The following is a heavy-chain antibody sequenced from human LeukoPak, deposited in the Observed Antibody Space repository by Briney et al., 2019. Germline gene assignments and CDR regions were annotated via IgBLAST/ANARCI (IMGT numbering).Heavy chain of an antibody. Sequence: SETPSLTCTVSGASITTYYWIWVRQLPGKGREWMRHIHYSGSNNYNPSLTSRVTMSVDTSKNQFSLKLSSVTAEDTAVYYCARDQDYGGEDFFDPWGQGSLVTVSS. D-gene: IGHD3-16*01. J-gene: IGHJ5*02. CDR2: IHYSGSN. CDR3: ARDQDYGGEDFFDP. V-gene: IGHV4-59*01. CDR1: GASITTYY.